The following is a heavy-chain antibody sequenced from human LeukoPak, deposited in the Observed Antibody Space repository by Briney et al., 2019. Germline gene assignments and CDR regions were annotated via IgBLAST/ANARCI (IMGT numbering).Heavy chain of an antibody. CDR3: ARGACTAYYFDY. D-gene: IGHD2-8*02. V-gene: IGHV3-74*01. Sequence: GGSLRLSCEASGFTFSDYWIHWVRQAPGKGMGWVPSIKGDGISTNYADSVKGRFTILRDNAKNTVYLQMNSLGAEDSAIYYCARGACTAYYFDYWGQGTLVTVSA. CDR1: GFTFSDYW. CDR2: IKGDGIST. J-gene: IGHJ4*02.